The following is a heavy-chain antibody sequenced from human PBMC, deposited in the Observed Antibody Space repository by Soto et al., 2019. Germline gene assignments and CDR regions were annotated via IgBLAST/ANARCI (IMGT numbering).Heavy chain of an antibody. V-gene: IGHV3-33*01. CDR1: GFTFSSYG. D-gene: IGHD5-18*01. CDR3: ARGGYSYGDFIDY. J-gene: IGHJ4*02. CDR2: IWYDGSNK. Sequence: QVQLVESGGGVVQPGRSLRLSCAASGFTFSSYGMHWVRQAPGKGLEWVGVIWYDGSNKYYADSVKGRFSISRDNSKKTLYLKMNRLRAEETAVYYCARGGYSYGDFIDYWGQGTLVTVSS.